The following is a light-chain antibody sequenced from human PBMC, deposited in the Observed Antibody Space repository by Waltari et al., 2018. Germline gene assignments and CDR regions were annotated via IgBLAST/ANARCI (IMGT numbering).Light chain of an antibody. V-gene: IGLV8-61*01. CDR3: FFYMGSGIWV. J-gene: IGLJ3*02. CDR1: SGSVSTTSY. Sequence: QTVVTQEPSLSVSPGGTVTLTCALSSGSVSTTSYATWYQQTPGQPPRTLVYKGNSRSSGVPDRFSGSIRVNKAALTITGAQADDESHYFCFFYMGSGIWVSGGGTKLTVL. CDR2: KGN.